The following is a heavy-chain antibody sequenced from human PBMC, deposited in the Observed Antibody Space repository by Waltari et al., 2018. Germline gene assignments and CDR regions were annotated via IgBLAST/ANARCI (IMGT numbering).Heavy chain of an antibody. CDR2: INSGGDT. CDR1: GFFVSNYS. V-gene: IGHV3-53*01. J-gene: IGHJ2*01. CDR3: ARDVAGYYYFDL. Sequence: EVQLVESGGGLIQPGGSLRLSCAASGFFVSNYSMRCVRPAPGKGLEWVSVINSGGDTHYADSVKGRFTISRDNSKNTIYLQLNTLRAEDTALYYCARDVAGYYYFDLWGRGTLVTV.